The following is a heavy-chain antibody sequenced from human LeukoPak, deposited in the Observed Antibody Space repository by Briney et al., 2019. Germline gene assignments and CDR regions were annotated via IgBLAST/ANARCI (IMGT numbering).Heavy chain of an antibody. CDR3: AKARVRRGYYYYGMDV. CDR2: ISGSGDNT. CDR1: GFTFSSYA. D-gene: IGHD1-1*01. Sequence: HSGGSLRLSCAASGFTFSSYAMSWVRQAPGKGLEWVSAISGSGDNTYYADSVKGRFTISRDNSKNTLYLQMNSLRTEDTALYYCAKARVRRGYYYYGMDVWGQGTTVTVSS. J-gene: IGHJ6*02. V-gene: IGHV3-23*01.